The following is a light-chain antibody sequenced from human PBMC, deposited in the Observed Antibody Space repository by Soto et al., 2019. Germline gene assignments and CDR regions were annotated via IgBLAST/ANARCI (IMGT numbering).Light chain of an antibody. Sequence: EFVLTQSPGTLSLSPGERATLSCRASQTVRNNYLAWYQQKPGQAPRLLIYDASSRATGIPDRFSGGGSGTDFTLTIRRMETADFAVYYCQQFSSYPLTFGGGTKVDIK. CDR3: QQFSSYPLT. CDR1: QTVRNNY. J-gene: IGKJ4*01. V-gene: IGKV3-20*01. CDR2: DAS.